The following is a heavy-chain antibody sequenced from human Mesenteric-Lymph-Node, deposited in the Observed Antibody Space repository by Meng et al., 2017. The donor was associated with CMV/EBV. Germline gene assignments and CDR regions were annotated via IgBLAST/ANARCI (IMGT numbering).Heavy chain of an antibody. CDR1: GFTFSSYG. CDR3: ASGVGVGMDV. Sequence: GESLKISCTASGFTFSSYGMHWIRQAPGKGLEWVSSISSSSSYIYYADSVKGRFTISRDNAKNSLYLQMNSLRAEDTAVYYCASGVGVGMDVWGQGTTVTVSS. V-gene: IGHV3-21*01. CDR2: ISSSSSYI. D-gene: IGHD2-15*01. J-gene: IGHJ6*02.